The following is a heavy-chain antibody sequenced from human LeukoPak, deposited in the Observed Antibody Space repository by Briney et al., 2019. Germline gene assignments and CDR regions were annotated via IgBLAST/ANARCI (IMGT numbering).Heavy chain of an antibody. CDR1: GYTFTGYY. J-gene: IGHJ5*02. D-gene: IGHD2-15*01. Sequence: ASVKVSCKASGYTFTGYYMHWVRQAPGQGLEWRGWINPNSGGTNYAQKFQGRVTMTRDTSISTASMELRRLRSDDTAVYYCARFWSCSGGSCSSNWFDPWGQGTLVTVSS. CDR2: INPNSGGT. V-gene: IGHV1-2*02. CDR3: ARFWSCSGGSCSSNWFDP.